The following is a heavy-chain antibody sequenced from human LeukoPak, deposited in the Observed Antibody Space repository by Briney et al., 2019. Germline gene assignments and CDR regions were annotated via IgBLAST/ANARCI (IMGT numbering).Heavy chain of an antibody. D-gene: IGHD6-19*01. CDR1: GGSISSGDYY. J-gene: IGHJ4*02. Sequence: TSQTLSLTCTVSGGSISSGDYYWGWIRQPPGKGLEWIGYIYYSGSTYYNPSLKSRVTISVDTSKNQFSLKLSSVTAADTAVCYCARLAVGIDYWGQGTLVTVSS. CDR3: ARLAVGIDY. V-gene: IGHV4-30-4*08. CDR2: IYYSGST.